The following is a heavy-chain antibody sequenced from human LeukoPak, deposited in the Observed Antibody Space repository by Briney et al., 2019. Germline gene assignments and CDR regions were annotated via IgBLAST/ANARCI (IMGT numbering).Heavy chain of an antibody. D-gene: IGHD3-10*01. V-gene: IGHV1-18*04. CDR1: GYTFTGYY. CDR3: ARSRTHRLYSGSGSYPGAFDY. Sequence: ASVKVSCKASGYTFTGYYMHWARQAPGQGLEWMGWISGYNGYTNHAQKLQGRVTMTTDTSTSTVYMELRSLRSDDTAVYYCARSRTHRLYSGSGSYPGAFDYWGQGTLVTVSS. J-gene: IGHJ4*02. CDR2: ISGYNGYT.